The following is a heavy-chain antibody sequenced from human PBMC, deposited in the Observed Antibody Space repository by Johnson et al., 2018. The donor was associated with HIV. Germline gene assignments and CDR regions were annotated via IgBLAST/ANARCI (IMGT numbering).Heavy chain of an antibody. V-gene: IGHV3-30*02. J-gene: IGHJ3*02. CDR2: IRYDGSNK. Sequence: QVQLVESGGGLVQPGGSLRLSCAASGFTFSSYGMHWVRQAPGKGLEWVAFIRYDGSNKYYADSVKGRFTISRDNSKNPLFLQMNSLRAEDTAVYYCATELLRTEHDAFDIWGQGTMVTVSS. D-gene: IGHD3-10*01. CDR1: GFTFSSYG. CDR3: ATELLRTEHDAFDI.